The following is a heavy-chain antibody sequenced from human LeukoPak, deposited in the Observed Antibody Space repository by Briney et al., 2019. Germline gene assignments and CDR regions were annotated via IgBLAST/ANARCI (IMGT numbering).Heavy chain of an antibody. CDR2: IYHSGST. D-gene: IGHD2-15*01. CDR1: GYSISSGYY. J-gene: IGHJ4*02. V-gene: IGHV4-38-2*02. Sequence: TSETLSLTCTVSGYSISSGYYWGWIRQPPGKGLEWIGSIYHSGSTYYNPSLKSRVTISVDTSKNQSSLKLSSVTAADTAVYYCAGEENKVVAAFLNYWGQGTLVTVSS. CDR3: AGEENKVVAAFLNY.